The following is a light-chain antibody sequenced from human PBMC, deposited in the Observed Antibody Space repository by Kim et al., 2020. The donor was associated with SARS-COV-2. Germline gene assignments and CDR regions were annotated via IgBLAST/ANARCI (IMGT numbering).Light chain of an antibody. CDR2: AAS. CDR3: QKYNSAPPLT. V-gene: IGKV1-27*01. Sequence: SVGDRVTLTCRASQGISNYLAWYQQKPGRVPKLLIYAASTLQSGVPSRFSGSVSGTDFTLTISSLQPEDVATYYCQKYNSAPPLTFGGGTKVDIK. J-gene: IGKJ4*01. CDR1: QGISNY.